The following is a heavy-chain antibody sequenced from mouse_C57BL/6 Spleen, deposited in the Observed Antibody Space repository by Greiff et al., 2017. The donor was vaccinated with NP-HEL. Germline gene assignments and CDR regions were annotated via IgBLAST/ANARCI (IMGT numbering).Heavy chain of an antibody. J-gene: IGHJ4*01. CDR1: GYTFTDYY. D-gene: IGHD3-3*01. CDR2: INPYNGGT. CDR3: ARGTGEDYYAMDY. Sequence: VQLKQSGPVLVKPGASVKMSCKASGYTFTDYYMNWVKQSHGKSLEWIGVINPYNGGTSYNQKFKGKATLTVDKSSSTAYMELNSLTSEDSAVYYCARGTGEDYYAMDYWGQGTSVTVSS. V-gene: IGHV1-19*01.